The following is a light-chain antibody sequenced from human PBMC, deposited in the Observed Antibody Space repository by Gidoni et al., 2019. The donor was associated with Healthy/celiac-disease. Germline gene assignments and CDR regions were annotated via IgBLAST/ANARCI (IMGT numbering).Light chain of an antibody. J-gene: IGLJ2*01. CDR1: SSNIGSNT. V-gene: IGLV1-44*01. CDR3: AAWDDSLNGGV. CDR2: SNN. Sequence: QSVLTQLPSASGTPGQRVTISCSGSSSNIGSNTVTWYQQLPGTAPKLLIYSNNQRPSGVPDRFSGSKSGTSASLAISGLQSEDEADYYCAAWDDSLNGGVFGGGTKLTVL.